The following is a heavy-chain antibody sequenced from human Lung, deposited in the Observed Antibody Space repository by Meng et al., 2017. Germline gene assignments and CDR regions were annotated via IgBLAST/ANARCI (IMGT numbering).Heavy chain of an antibody. CDR1: GGPIRTSGYS. V-gene: IGHV4-39*01. J-gene: IGHJ5*02. Sequence: SAPGLVKPPEALSLTFGVSGGPIRTSGYSWGWIRQPPGKGLEWIGSIGHSGFTYYTPSLKSRVAVSLDTSKSQFSLMLTSVTAADTAVYYCVRSSAWVRTGFDPWGQGTLVTVSS. D-gene: IGHD6-19*01. CDR3: VRSSAWVRTGFDP. CDR2: IGHSGFT.